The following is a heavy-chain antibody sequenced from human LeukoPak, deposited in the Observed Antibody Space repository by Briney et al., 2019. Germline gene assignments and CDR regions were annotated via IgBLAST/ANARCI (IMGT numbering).Heavy chain of an antibody. CDR1: GGSISSSSYY. J-gene: IGHJ5*02. D-gene: IGHD6-13*01. CDR2: IYYSGGT. Sequence: PSETLSLTCTVSGGSISSSSYYWGWVRQPPGKGLEFVGSIYYSGGTYNPSLKSRVTISVDMSKNQFSLKLSSVTAADTAVYYCARSSGYSSSGGLNWFDTWGQGTLVTVSS. V-gene: IGHV4-39*01. CDR3: ARSSGYSSSGGLNWFDT.